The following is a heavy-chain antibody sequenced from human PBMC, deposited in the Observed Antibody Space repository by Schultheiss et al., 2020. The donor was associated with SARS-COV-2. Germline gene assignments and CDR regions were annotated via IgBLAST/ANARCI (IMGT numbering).Heavy chain of an antibody. J-gene: IGHJ6*02. CDR3: ARLTGYSNYARRGYYYYYYGMDV. V-gene: IGHV4-34*01. Sequence: SDTLSLTCAAYGWSFSGYYWSGIRQPPGKGLEWFGSIYYTGSSYYNPSLKSRVSISVDTAKNQVSLKLSSVTAADTAVYYCARLTGYSNYARRGYYYYYYGMDVWGQGTTVTVSS. CDR2: IYYTGSS. CDR1: GWSFSGYY. D-gene: IGHD4-11*01.